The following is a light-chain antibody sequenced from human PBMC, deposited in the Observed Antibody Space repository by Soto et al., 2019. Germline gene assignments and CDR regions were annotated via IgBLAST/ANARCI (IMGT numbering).Light chain of an antibody. V-gene: IGKV1-33*01. CDR2: DAA. J-gene: IGKJ4*01. Sequence: DFQMTQSPSSLSASVGDRVTITCQASQDISNYLNWYQQKPGKAPKLLIYDAANLETGVLSRFSGSGSGTDFTFTISSLQPEDIATYYCQQYDNLPLTFGGGTKVEIK. CDR1: QDISNY. CDR3: QQYDNLPLT.